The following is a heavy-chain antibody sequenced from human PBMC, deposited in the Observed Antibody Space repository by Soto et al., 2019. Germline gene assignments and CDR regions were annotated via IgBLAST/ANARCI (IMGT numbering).Heavy chain of an antibody. CDR1: GGSISSGGYY. D-gene: IGHD2-2*01. V-gene: IGHV4-31*03. J-gene: IGHJ5*02. CDR3: ATGIGYCSSTSCYGLIPNWFDP. CDR2: IYYSGST. Sequence: SETLSLTCTVSGGSISSGGYYWSWIRQHPGKGLEWIGYIYYSGSTYYNPSLKSRVTISVDTSKNQFSLKLSSVTAADTAVYYCATGIGYCSSTSCYGLIPNWFDPWGQGTLVTVSS.